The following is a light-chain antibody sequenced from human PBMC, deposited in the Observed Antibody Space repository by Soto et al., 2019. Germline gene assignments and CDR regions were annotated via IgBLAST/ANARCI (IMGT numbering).Light chain of an antibody. CDR1: HDITSY. J-gene: IGKJ3*01. Sequence: DIQMTQSPSSLSASVGDRVTITCQASHDITSYLNWYQQKPGQPPRLLIYWASTRQSGVPDRFSGSGSGTDFTLTISSLQAEDVAVYYCQHYYRTPFTFGPGTKVDIK. V-gene: IGKV4-1*01. CDR3: QHYYRTPFT. CDR2: WAS.